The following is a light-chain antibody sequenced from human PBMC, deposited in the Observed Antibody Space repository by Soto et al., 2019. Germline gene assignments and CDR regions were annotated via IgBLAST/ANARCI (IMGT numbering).Light chain of an antibody. CDR3: SIWDDNLSGL. CDR2: RDN. Sequence: QSVLTQPPSASGTPGQRVTIPCSGSSSRIENHYIYWYQKVPGTAPKLLIYRDNQRPSGVPDRFSASRSGTSASLSISGLRSEDEADYYCSIWDDNLSGLFGGGTKLTVL. J-gene: IGLJ2*01. V-gene: IGLV1-47*01. CDR1: SSRIENHY.